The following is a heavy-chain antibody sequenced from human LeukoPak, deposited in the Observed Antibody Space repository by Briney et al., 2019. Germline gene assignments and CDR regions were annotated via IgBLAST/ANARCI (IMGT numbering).Heavy chain of an antibody. CDR3: AKYGITIFGVVIPAGFGY. Sequence: GGSLRLSCAASGFTFSNYGMSWVRQAPGKGLEWVSAISDSGAGTYYADSVKGRFTISRDNSKNTLYLQMNSLRAEDTAVYYCAKYGITIFGVVIPAGFGYWGQGTLVTVSS. J-gene: IGHJ4*02. CDR1: GFTFSNYG. V-gene: IGHV3-23*01. CDR2: ISDSGAGT. D-gene: IGHD3-3*01.